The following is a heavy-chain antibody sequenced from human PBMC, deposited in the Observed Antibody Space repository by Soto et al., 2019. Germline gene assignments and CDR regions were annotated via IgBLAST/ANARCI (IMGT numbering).Heavy chain of an antibody. V-gene: IGHV3-74*01. D-gene: IGHD1-26*01. CDR2: VDGAAATT. CDR3: ARGGAMGVDY. Sequence: GESLKISCTASGFTFNNRWMHWVRQAPGKGLVWLSRVDGAAATTNYADSVKGRFTISRDNAKNIVFLHVNGLTDEDTAVYYCARGGAMGVDYWGQGTLVTVSS. J-gene: IGHJ4*02. CDR1: GFTFNNRW.